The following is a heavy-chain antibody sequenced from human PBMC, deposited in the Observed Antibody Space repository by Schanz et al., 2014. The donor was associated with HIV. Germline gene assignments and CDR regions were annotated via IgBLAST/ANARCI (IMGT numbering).Heavy chain of an antibody. V-gene: IGHV1-2*02. CDR2: VKPNSGET. J-gene: IGHJ5*02. D-gene: IGHD5-12*01. CDR3: TRSRYELHWLDL. Sequence: QVPLVQSGAEVKKPGSSVKVSCKASGGTFMTYAISWVRQAPGQGLEWMGWVKPNSGETKFARKFQGRVTMTRDTSINTAYMEFSRLGSDEAAVYYCTRSRYELHWLDLWGQGTLVTVSS. CDR1: GGTFMTYA.